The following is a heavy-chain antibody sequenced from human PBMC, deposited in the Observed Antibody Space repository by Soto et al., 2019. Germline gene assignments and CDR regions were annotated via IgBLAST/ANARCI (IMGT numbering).Heavy chain of an antibody. J-gene: IGHJ4*02. V-gene: IGHV4-30-4*01. CDR3: ARGGRTIFGRYFEY. Sequence: QVQLQESGPGLVKPSQTLSLTCTVSGGSISSGDYYWSWIRQPPGKGLEWIGYIDYSGSTYYNPSLKGRINISGDTSQNQFSPKLSSVTAADTAVYYCARGGRTIFGRYFEYWGQGNLVTVSS. CDR1: GGSISSGDYY. D-gene: IGHD3-3*01. CDR2: IDYSGST.